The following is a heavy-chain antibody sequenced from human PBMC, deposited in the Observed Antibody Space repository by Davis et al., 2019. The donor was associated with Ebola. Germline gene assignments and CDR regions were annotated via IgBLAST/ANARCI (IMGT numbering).Heavy chain of an antibody. V-gene: IGHV1-2*02. CDR3: ARALRSRTGGYYDYGMDV. CDR1: GYTFTGYY. Sequence: ASVKVSCKASGYTFTGYYMHWVRQAPGQGLEWMGWINPNSGGTNYAQTFQGRVTMTRDTSISTAYMELSRLRSDDTAVYYCARALRSRTGGYYDYGMDVWGQGTTVTVSS. D-gene: IGHD5-12*01. J-gene: IGHJ6*02. CDR2: INPNSGGT.